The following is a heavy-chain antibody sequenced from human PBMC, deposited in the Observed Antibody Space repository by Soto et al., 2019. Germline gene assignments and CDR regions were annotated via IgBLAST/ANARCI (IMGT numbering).Heavy chain of an antibody. CDR1: GGSISSYY. CDR3: ARGPPVLLWFGEFENYYYYGMDV. J-gene: IGHJ6*02. CDR2: IYYSGST. V-gene: IGHV4-59*01. Sequence: SETLSLTCTFSGGSISSYYWSWIRQPPGKGLEWIGYIYYSGSTNYNPSLKSRATISVDTSKNQFSLKLSSVTAADTAVYYCARGPPVLLWFGEFENYYYYGMDVWGQGTTVTVSS. D-gene: IGHD3-10*01.